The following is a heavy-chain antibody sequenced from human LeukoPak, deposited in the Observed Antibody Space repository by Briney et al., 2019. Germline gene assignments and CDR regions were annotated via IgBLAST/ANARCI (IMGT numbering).Heavy chain of an antibody. CDR3: ATEDYYGSESYYIPYYYYGMDV. CDR2: IWYDGSNK. D-gene: IGHD3-10*01. V-gene: IGHV3-33*01. CDR1: GFTFSSYG. Sequence: QAGGSLRLSCAASGFTFSSYGMHWVRQAPGKGLEWVAVIWYDGSNKYYADSVKGRFTISRDNSKNTLYLQMNSLRAEDTAVNCEATEDYYGSESYYIPYYYYGMDVWGQGTTVTVSS. J-gene: IGHJ6*02.